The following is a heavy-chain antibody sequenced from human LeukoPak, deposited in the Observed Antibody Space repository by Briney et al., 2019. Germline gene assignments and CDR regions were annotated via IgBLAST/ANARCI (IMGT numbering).Heavy chain of an antibody. CDR1: GGSISNYY. CDR3: AREERGYSGYDYY. J-gene: IGHJ4*02. CDR2: IYYSGST. D-gene: IGHD5-12*01. V-gene: IGHV4-59*12. Sequence: SETLSLTCTISGGSISNYYWSWIRQTPGKGLEWIGSIYYSGSTYYNPSLKSRVTISVDTSKNQFSLKLSSVTAADTAVYYCAREERGYSGYDYYWGQGTLVTVSS.